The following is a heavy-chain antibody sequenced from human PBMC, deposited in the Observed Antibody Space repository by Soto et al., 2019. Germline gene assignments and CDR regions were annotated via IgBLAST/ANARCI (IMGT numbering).Heavy chain of an antibody. CDR3: ARSVGSGGVIGGFDY. J-gene: IGHJ4*02. CDR1: GGTFNTYA. Sequence: QVQLVQSGPEMKKPGSAVKVSCKACGGTFNTYAMNWVRQVPGQGLEWMGGIFPMFDVPRYAQKFQGRVTITLDESSTTAYMDLSSLRFDDTAVYYCARSVGSGGVIGGFDYWGQGTLVSV. V-gene: IGHV1-69*19. CDR2: IFPMFDVP. D-gene: IGHD3-16*02.